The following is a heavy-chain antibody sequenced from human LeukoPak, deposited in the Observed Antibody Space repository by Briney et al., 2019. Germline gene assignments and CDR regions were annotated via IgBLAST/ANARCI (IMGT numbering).Heavy chain of an antibody. CDR3: ARRVGKGAFDY. Sequence: PGGSLRLSCAASEFTFSSYAMSWVRQAPGKGLEWIGRIYNSGTTNYNPSLKSRVTMSVDTSKNQFSLKLSSVTAADTAVYYCARRVGKGAFDYWGQGSLVTVSS. V-gene: IGHV4-59*10. J-gene: IGHJ4*02. D-gene: IGHD3-10*01. CDR1: EFTFSSYA. CDR2: IYNSGTT.